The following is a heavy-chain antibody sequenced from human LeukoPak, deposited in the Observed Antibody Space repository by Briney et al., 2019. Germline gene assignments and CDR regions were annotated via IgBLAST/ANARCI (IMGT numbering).Heavy chain of an antibody. Sequence: GGSLRLSCAASGFTFSSYSMNWVRQAPGKGLEWISYIHSGTGPMYYADSVKGRFTISRDNARNSLYLQMNSLRDEDTAVYYCARIYSGYSSNLVDYWGQGTLVTVSS. D-gene: IGHD5-12*01. CDR2: IHSGTGPM. CDR3: ARIYSGYSSNLVDY. V-gene: IGHV3-48*02. J-gene: IGHJ4*02. CDR1: GFTFSSYS.